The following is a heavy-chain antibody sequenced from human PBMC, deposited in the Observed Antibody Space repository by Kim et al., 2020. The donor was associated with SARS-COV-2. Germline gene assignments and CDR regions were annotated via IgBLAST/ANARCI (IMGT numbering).Heavy chain of an antibody. V-gene: IGHV7-4-1*02. D-gene: IGHD6-19*01. CDR1: GYTFTSYA. CDR2: INTNTGNP. J-gene: IGHJ6*02. CDR3: ARDPEQWLAHYYYYYGMDV. Sequence: ASVKVSCKASGYTFTSYAMNWVRQAPGQGLEWMGWINTNTGNPTYAQGFTGRFVFSLDTSVSTAYLQISSLKAEDTAVYYCARDPEQWLAHYYYYYGMDVWGQGTTVTVSS.